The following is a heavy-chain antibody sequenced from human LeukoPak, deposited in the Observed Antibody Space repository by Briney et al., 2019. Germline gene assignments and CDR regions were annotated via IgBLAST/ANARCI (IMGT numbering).Heavy chain of an antibody. J-gene: IGHJ4*02. CDR2: SSYDGTKT. D-gene: IGHD5-12*01. V-gene: IGHV3-30-3*01. CDR1: GFTFSTYA. CDR3: AREGYSGYDGFRPILDY. Sequence: PGGSLRLSCAASGFTFSTYAIHWVRQAPGKGLEWVAVSSYDGTKTYYADSVKGRFTISRDNFNNTLYLQMNSLRGEDTAVYYCAREGYSGYDGFRPILDYWGQGTLVTVSS.